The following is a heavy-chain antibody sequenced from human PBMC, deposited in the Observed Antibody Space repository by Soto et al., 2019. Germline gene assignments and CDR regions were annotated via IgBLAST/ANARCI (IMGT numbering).Heavy chain of an antibody. CDR3: AKETRGWLDP. V-gene: IGHV3-48*01. CDR1: GFSFIGSS. Sequence: GGSLRLSCAASGFSFIGSSMNWVRQAPGKRPEWLSYINTGSTNIQYADSVKGRFTISRDDAKQSLFLQLNSLRVEDTAVYYCAKETRGWLDPWGQGTLVTVSS. J-gene: IGHJ5*02. CDR2: INTGSTNI.